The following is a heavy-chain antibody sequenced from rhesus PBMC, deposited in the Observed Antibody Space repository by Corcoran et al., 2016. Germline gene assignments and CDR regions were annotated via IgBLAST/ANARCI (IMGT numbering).Heavy chain of an antibody. CDR2: IYGIGSST. D-gene: IGHD6-25*01. J-gene: IGHJ4*01. CDR1: GGSISSNY. Sequence: QVQLQESGPGLVKPLETLSLTCAVSGGSISSNYWSWIRQAPGKGLEWIGYIYGIGSSTNYNPSLTSRVTLSVDTSKTQLSLKLSSVTAADTAVYYCARLQRQLGFFDYWGQGVLVTVSS. CDR3: ARLQRQLGFFDY. V-gene: IGHV4S11*01.